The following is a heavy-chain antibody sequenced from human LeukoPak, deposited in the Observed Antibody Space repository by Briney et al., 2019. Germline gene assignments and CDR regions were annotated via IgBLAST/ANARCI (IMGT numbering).Heavy chain of an antibody. D-gene: IGHD3-3*01. V-gene: IGHV1-46*01. CDR1: GYTFTSYY. J-gene: IGHJ2*01. CDR3: ARDSPDYDFWSGYSNWYFDL. Sequence: ASVKVSCKASGYTFTSYYMHWVRQAPGQGLEWMGIINPSGGSTSYAQKFQGRVTMTRDTSTSTVYMELSSLRSEDTAVYCCARDSPDYDFWSGYSNWYFDLWGRGTLVTVSS. CDR2: INPSGGST.